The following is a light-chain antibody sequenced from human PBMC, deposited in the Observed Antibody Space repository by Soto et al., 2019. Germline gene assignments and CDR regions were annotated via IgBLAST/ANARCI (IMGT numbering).Light chain of an antibody. CDR3: QSYDSSLSGGV. J-gene: IGLJ3*02. V-gene: IGLV1-40*01. Sequence: QSVLTQPPSVSGAPGQRVTISCTGRSSNIGAGYDVHWYQQLPGTAPKLLIYGNSNRPSGVPDRFSGSKSGTSAYLAITGLQAEDEADYYCQSYDSSLSGGVFGGGTKVTVL. CDR1: SSNIGAGYD. CDR2: GNS.